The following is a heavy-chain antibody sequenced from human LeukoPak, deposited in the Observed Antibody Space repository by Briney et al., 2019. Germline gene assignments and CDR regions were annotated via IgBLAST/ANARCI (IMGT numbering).Heavy chain of an antibody. CDR1: GFTFSSYW. V-gene: IGHV3-7*03. Sequence: GGSLRLSCAASGFTFSSYWMNWARQAPGKGQGWVASINHNGNVNYYVDSVKGRFTISRDNAKNSLYLQMSNLRAEDTAVYFCARGGGLDVWGQGATVTVSS. D-gene: IGHD3-16*01. J-gene: IGHJ6*02. CDR3: ARGGGLDV. CDR2: INHNGNVN.